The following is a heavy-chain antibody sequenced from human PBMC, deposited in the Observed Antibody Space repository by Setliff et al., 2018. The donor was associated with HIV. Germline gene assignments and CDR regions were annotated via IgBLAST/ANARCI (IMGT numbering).Heavy chain of an antibody. Sequence: SLTCTVSGGSVSSPGYYWGGIRQPPGKSLEWIGSVYNSGITFKNPSLKSRVSISVDRSWNQFSLRLTSGTAADTAVYYCATCRHRPSNWFDPWGQGTVVTVSS. J-gene: IGHJ5*02. V-gene: IGHV4-39*07. CDR2: VYNSGIT. CDR1: GGSVSSPGYY. CDR3: ATCRHRPSNWFDP.